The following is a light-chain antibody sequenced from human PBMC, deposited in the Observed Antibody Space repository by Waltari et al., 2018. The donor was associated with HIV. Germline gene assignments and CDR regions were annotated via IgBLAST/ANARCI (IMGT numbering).Light chain of an antibody. CDR1: QRLLHKNGDEY. Sequence: DIVLSQYPLSLPVTLAEAASISCRSRQRLLHKNGDEYLDWYVQKPGQSPPLLIYCGSNRASGVSDKFSGSGSDIEVTLEISKVESDDVVIYYGVQGLDTPQTFGQGTKVELK. J-gene: IGKJ2*01. V-gene: IGKV2-28*01. CDR2: CGS. CDR3: VQGLDTPQT.